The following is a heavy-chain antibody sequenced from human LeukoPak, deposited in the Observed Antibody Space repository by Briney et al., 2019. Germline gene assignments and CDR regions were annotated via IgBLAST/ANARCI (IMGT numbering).Heavy chain of an antibody. V-gene: IGHV3-23*01. D-gene: IGHD3-22*01. Sequence: GGSLRLSCAASGFPFSRSAMTWVRQAPGTGLEFVASIIYSGGATYYADSVKGRFTISRDNSKNTLYLQMNSLRAEDTALYYCAKDGLYYDGSEHVYYFDSWGQGTLVTVSS. J-gene: IGHJ4*02. CDR1: GFPFSRSA. CDR2: IIYSGGAT. CDR3: AKDGLYYDGSEHVYYFDS.